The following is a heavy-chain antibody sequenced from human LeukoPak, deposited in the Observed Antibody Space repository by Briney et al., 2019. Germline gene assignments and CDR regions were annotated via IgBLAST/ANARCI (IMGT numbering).Heavy chain of an antibody. CDR1: GGSISSGGYS. CDR3: ARGGYGSGSYYNPYFDY. J-gene: IGHJ4*02. V-gene: IGHV4-30-2*01. Sequence: SQTLSLTCAVSGGSISSGGYSWSWIRQPPGKGLEWIGYIYHSWSTYYNPSLKSRVTISVDRSKNQFSLKLSSVTAADTAVYYCARGGYGSGSYYNPYFDYWGQGTLVTVSS. CDR2: IYHSWST. D-gene: IGHD3-10*01.